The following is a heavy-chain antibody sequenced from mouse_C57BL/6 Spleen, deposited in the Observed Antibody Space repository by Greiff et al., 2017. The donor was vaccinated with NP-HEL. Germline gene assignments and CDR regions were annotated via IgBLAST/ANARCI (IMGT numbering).Heavy chain of an antibody. J-gene: IGHJ4*01. D-gene: IGHD1-1*01. CDR1: GYTFTSYW. Sequence: VQLQQPGAELVKPGASVKLSCKASGYTFTSYWMQWVKQRPGQGLEWIGEIDTSDSYTNYNKKFKGKATLTVDTSSSTAYMQLSSLTSEDAAVYYCARYALQAMDYWGQGTTVTVSS. CDR2: IDTSDSYT. V-gene: IGHV1-50*01. CDR3: ARYALQAMDY.